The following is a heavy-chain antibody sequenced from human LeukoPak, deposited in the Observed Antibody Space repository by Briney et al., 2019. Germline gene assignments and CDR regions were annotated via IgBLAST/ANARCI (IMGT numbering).Heavy chain of an antibody. CDR2: INHSGST. CDR1: GGSFSGYY. D-gene: IGHD1-14*01. V-gene: IGHV4-34*01. J-gene: IGHJ5*02. Sequence: PSETLSLTCAVYGGSFSGYYWSWIRQPPGKGLEWIGEINHSGSTNYNPSLKSRVTISVDTSKNQFSLKLSSVTAADTAVYYCAGAGLTPPRGFDPWGQGTLVTVSS. CDR3: AGAGLTPPRGFDP.